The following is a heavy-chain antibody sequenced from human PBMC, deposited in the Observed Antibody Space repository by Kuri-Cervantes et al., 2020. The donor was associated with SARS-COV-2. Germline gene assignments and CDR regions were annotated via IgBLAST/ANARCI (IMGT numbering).Heavy chain of an antibody. CDR2: ISYDGSKK. CDR3: ARDPYYYGDYPDY. D-gene: IGHD3-16*01. J-gene: IGHJ4*02. CDR1: GFTFSSYA. V-gene: IGHV3-30*04. Sequence: GGSLRLSCAASGFTFSSYAMHWVRQAPGKGLEWVAVISYDGSKKYYAESVKGRFTISRDSSKNTMYLQMNSLRAEDTAVYYCARDPYYYGDYPDYWGQGTLVTVAS.